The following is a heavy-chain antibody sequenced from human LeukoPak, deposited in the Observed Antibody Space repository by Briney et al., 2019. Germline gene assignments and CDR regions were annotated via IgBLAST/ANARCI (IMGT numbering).Heavy chain of an antibody. CDR3: ARVPRIAVAASYYYYMDV. D-gene: IGHD6-19*01. Sequence: GAALALGCTASGCAFSYNTMDCVRQAQGKGLEWVSFIYSDNTHYSDSVKGRFTISRDNSKNTLYLQMNSLRAEDTALYYCARVPRIAVAASYYYYMDVWGKGTTVTVSS. CDR2: IYSDNT. CDR1: GCAFSYNT. V-gene: IGHV3-53*01. J-gene: IGHJ6*03.